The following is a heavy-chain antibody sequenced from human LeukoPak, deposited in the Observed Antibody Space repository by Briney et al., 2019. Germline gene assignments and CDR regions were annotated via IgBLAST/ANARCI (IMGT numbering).Heavy chain of an antibody. CDR3: ARAGQAGTVDY. CDR1: GFTFGIYW. J-gene: IGHJ4*02. D-gene: IGHD1-7*01. CDR2: INQGGSET. Sequence: GGSLRLSCAASGFTFGIYWMSWVRQAPRKGLEWVANINQGGSETYYVDSVTGRFTISRVNAENSLYLQLNSLRVEDTAVYYCARAGQAGTVDYWGQGTLVTVSS. V-gene: IGHV3-7*01.